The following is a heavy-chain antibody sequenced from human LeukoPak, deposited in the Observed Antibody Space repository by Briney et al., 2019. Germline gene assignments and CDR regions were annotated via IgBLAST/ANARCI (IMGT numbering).Heavy chain of an antibody. CDR3: ARNRRVYSSSLGGEFDP. Sequence: ASVKVSCKASGYTFTGYYMHWVRQAPGQGLEWMGWINPNSGGTNYAQKFQGRVTMTRDTSISTAYMELSRLRSDDTAVYYCARNRRVYSSSLGGEFDPWGQGTLVTVSS. V-gene: IGHV1-2*02. D-gene: IGHD6-13*01. CDR1: GYTFTGYY. J-gene: IGHJ5*02. CDR2: INPNSGGT.